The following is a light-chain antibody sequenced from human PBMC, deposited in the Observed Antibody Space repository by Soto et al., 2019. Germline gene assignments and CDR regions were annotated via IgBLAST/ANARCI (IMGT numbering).Light chain of an antibody. CDR2: EVN. CDR3: SSHAASGV. CDR1: SGDVGGYNY. Sequence: QSALTQPPSASGSPGQSVAISCSGTSGDVGGYNYVSWYQQHPGKAPKLIIYEVNKRPSGVPDRFSGSKSVNTASLTVSGLQAEDEADYYCSSHAASGVFGGGTKVTVL. V-gene: IGLV2-8*01. J-gene: IGLJ3*02.